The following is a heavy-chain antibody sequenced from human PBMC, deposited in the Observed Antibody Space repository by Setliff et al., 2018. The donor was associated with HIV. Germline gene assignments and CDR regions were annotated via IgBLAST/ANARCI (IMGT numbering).Heavy chain of an antibody. Sequence: PGGSLRLSCAASGFTFSSYWMSWVRQAPGKGLEWVANIKQDGSEKYYVDSVKGRFTISRDNAKNSLYLQMNSLRAEDTAVYYCARGFTAAAGPTGYWGQGTLVTVSS. V-gene: IGHV3-7*01. J-gene: IGHJ4*02. CDR2: IKQDGSEK. CDR3: ARGFTAAAGPTGY. D-gene: IGHD6-13*01. CDR1: GFTFSSYW.